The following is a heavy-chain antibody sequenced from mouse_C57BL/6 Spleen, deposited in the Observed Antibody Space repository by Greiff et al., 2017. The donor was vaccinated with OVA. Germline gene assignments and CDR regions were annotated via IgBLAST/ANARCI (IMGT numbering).Heavy chain of an antibody. D-gene: IGHD4-1*02. V-gene: IGHV1-69*01. CDR3: ARSTGSGYAMDY. CDR2: IDPSDSYT. J-gene: IGHJ4*01. CDR1: GYTFTSYW. Sequence: QVQLQQSGAELVMPGASVKLSCKASGYTFTSYWMHWVKQRPGQGLEWIGEIDPSDSYTNYNQKFKGKSTLTVDKSSSTAYMQLSSLTSEDSAVYYCARSTGSGYAMDYWGQGTSVTFSS.